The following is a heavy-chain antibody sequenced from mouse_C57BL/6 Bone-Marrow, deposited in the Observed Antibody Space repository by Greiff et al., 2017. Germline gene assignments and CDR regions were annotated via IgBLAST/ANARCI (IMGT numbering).Heavy chain of an antibody. D-gene: IGHD2-4*01. J-gene: IGHJ3*01. CDR1: GYTFTSYW. CDR3: AREGNDYDDWSWFAY. Sequence: QVQLQQPGAELVKPGASVKLSCKASGYTFTSYWMHWVKQRPGRGLEWIGRIDPNSGGNKYNEKFKSKATLTVDKPSITAYMQLSSLTSEDAAVYYCAREGNDYDDWSWFAYWGQGTLVTVSA. V-gene: IGHV1-72*01. CDR2: IDPNSGGN.